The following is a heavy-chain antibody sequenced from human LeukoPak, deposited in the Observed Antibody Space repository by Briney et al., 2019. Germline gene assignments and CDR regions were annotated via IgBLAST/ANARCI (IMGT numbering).Heavy chain of an antibody. J-gene: IGHJ4*02. CDR2: IYSGGST. CDR1: GFTVSSNY. Sequence: PGGSLRLSCAASGFTVSSNYMSWVRQAPGKGLEWVSVIYSGGSTYYADSVKGRFTISRDNSKNTLYLQMNSLRAEDTAVYYCARGGSYGTAGPKFDYWGQGTLVTGSS. CDR3: ARGGSYGTAGPKFDY. D-gene: IGHD2-8*02. V-gene: IGHV3-53*01.